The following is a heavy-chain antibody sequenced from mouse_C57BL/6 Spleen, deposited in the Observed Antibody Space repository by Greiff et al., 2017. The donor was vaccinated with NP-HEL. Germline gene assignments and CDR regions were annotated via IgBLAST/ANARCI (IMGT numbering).Heavy chain of an antibody. V-gene: IGHV1-82*01. Sequence: VHLVESGPELVKPGASVKISCKASGYAFSSSWMNWVKQRPGKGLEWIGRIYPGDGDTNYNGKFKGKATLTADKSSSTAYMQLSSLTSEDSAVYFCARQDRGAMDYWGQGTSVTVSS. CDR1: GYAFSSSW. CDR3: ARQDRGAMDY. CDR2: IYPGDGDT. J-gene: IGHJ4*01.